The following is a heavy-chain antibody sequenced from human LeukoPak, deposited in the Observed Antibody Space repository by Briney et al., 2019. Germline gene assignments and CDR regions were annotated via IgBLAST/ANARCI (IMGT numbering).Heavy chain of an antibody. Sequence: GGSLRLSCAASGFIFNIYGMHWVRQAPGKGLEWVAFIRYDGNIKYYADSVKGRFTISRDNPKNTLYLQMNSLKAEDTAVYYCTISGYCTNGVCPTHYYWGQGTLVTVSS. D-gene: IGHD2-8*01. CDR3: TISGYCTNGVCPTHYY. V-gene: IGHV3-30*02. CDR1: GFIFNIYG. J-gene: IGHJ4*02. CDR2: IRYDGNIK.